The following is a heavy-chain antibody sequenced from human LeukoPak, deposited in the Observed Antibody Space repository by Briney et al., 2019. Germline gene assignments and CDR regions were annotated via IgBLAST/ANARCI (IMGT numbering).Heavy chain of an antibody. CDR3: ASGSSYRLGYYYYMDV. Sequence: EASVKVSCKASGYTFTSYDINWVRQATGQGLEWMGWMNPNSGNTGYAQKFQGRVTMTRNTSISTAYMELSSLRSEDTAVYYCASGSSYRLGYYYYMDVWGKGTTVTVSS. D-gene: IGHD6-6*01. CDR2: MNPNSGNT. V-gene: IGHV1-8*01. CDR1: GYTFTSYD. J-gene: IGHJ6*03.